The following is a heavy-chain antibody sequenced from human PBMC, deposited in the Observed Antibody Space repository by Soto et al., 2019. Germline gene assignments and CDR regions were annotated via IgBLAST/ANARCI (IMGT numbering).Heavy chain of an antibody. D-gene: IGHD6-13*01. CDR3: ATDPGDPYAYSSPPSFDY. CDR1: GYTLTELS. Sequence: GPPVKVSCKVSGYTLTELSMHWVRQAPGKGLEWMGGFDPEDSETIYAQKFQGRVTMTEDTSTDTAYMELSSLRSEDTAVYYCATDPGDPYAYSSPPSFDYWGQGTLVTVSS. J-gene: IGHJ4*02. CDR2: FDPEDSET. V-gene: IGHV1-24*01.